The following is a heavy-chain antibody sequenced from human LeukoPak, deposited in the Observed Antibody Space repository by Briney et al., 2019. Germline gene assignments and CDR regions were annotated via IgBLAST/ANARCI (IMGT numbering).Heavy chain of an antibody. D-gene: IGHD6-13*01. J-gene: IGHJ4*02. Sequence: PGGSLRLSCAASGFTFSSYGMHWVRQAPGKGLEWVAVISYDGSNKYYADSVKGRFTISRDNSKNTLYLQMNSLRAEDTAVYYCATHRGTRYSSSWYFDYWGQGTLVTVSS. V-gene: IGHV3-30*03. CDR1: GFTFSSYG. CDR2: ISYDGSNK. CDR3: ATHRGTRYSSSWYFDY.